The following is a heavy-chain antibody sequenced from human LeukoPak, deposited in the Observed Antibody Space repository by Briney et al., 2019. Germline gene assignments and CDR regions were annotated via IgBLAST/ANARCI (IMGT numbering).Heavy chain of an antibody. V-gene: IGHV4-4*07. CDR3: ARARYVNSFYAFDI. J-gene: IGHJ3*02. CDR2: FYTGGST. D-gene: IGHD3-9*01. CDR1: GGSISSYY. Sequence: SETVSLTCTVSGGSISSYYWNWIGQSAGRGLEWIGRFYTGGSTNYNPSLKSRVTMSVDTPKNQFSLKLTSVIAADTAVYYCARARYVNSFYAFDIWGQRTVVTVSS.